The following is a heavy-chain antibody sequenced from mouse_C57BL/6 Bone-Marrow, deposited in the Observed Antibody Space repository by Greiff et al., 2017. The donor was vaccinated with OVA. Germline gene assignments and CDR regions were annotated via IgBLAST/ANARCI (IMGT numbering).Heavy chain of an antibody. Sequence: EVMLVESGGDLVKPGGSLKLSCAASGFTFSSYGMSWVRQTPDKRLAWVATISSGGSYTYYPDSVKGRFTISIDNAKNTLYLQMSSLMSEDTAMYYCARHGLYDYDWFAYWGQGTLVTVSA. J-gene: IGHJ3*01. D-gene: IGHD2-4*01. V-gene: IGHV5-6*01. CDR3: ARHGLYDYDWFAY. CDR1: GFTFSSYG. CDR2: ISSGGSYT.